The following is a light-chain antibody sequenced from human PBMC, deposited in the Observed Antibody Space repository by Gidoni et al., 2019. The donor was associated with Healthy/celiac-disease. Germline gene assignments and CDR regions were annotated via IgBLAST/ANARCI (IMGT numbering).Light chain of an antibody. CDR1: QDISNY. CDR3: QQYDNLPLT. V-gene: IGKV1-33*01. Sequence: DIQMTQSPSSLSASVGDRVTITCQASQDISNYLNWYQQKPGKAPKLLIYDASNVETGVPSRFSGSGSGTDFTFTSSSLQPEDIATYYCQQYDNLPLTFXGXTKVEIK. J-gene: IGKJ4*01. CDR2: DAS.